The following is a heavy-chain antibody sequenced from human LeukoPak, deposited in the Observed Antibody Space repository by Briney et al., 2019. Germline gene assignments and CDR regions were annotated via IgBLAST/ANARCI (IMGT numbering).Heavy chain of an antibody. V-gene: IGHV3-21*04. CDR1: GFTFSRYS. J-gene: IGHJ3*02. CDR2: ISDSGNLI. Sequence: PGGSLRLSCAASGFTFSRYSMNWVRQAPGKGLEWVSSISDSGNLIHCADSVRGRFTISRDNAKNSLYLQMNSLRAEDTAVYYCARPPLYNNGPDAFDIWGQGTMVTVSS. D-gene: IGHD2-8*01. CDR3: ARPPLYNNGPDAFDI.